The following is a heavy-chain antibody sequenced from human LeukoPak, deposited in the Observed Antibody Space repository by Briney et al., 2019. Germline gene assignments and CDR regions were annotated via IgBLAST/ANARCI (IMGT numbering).Heavy chain of an antibody. Sequence: GGSLRLSCAASGFTVSRNYMSWVRQAPGKGLECVSVIYSGGNTYYTDSVKGRFTISRDNSKNTLYLQMNSLRAEDTAVYYCAREGWELLNYFDYWGQGTLVTVSS. CDR1: GFTVSRNY. J-gene: IGHJ4*02. CDR3: AREGWELLNYFDY. CDR2: IYSGGNT. V-gene: IGHV3-66*01. D-gene: IGHD1-26*01.